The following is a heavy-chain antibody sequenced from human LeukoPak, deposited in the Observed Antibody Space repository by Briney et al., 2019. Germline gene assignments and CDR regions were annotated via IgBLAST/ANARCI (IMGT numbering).Heavy chain of an antibody. CDR3: ARVTYYYDSSGYYGAYYFDY. D-gene: IGHD3-22*01. Sequence: SETLSLTCTVSGGSVSSGSYYWSWIRQPPGKGLEWIGYIYYSGSTNYNPSLKSRVTISVDTSKNQFSLKLSSVTAADTAVYYCARVTYYYDSSGYYGAYYFDYWGQGTLVTVSS. CDR1: GGSVSSGSYY. CDR2: IYYSGST. V-gene: IGHV4-61*01. J-gene: IGHJ4*02.